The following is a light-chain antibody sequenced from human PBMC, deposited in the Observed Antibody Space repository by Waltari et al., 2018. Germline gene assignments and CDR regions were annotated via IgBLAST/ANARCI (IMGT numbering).Light chain of an antibody. V-gene: IGKV1-39*01. CDR1: QRSSSY. Sequence: QMTQSPSSLSASVGDRVTIACRASQRSSSYLNWYRHKPGKAPELLIFAASSLQSGVPSRFSGSGSGTDFTLTISSLQAEDFATYYCQQSYTPPPTFGQGTRLDIK. J-gene: IGKJ5*01. CDR2: AAS. CDR3: QQSYTPPPT.